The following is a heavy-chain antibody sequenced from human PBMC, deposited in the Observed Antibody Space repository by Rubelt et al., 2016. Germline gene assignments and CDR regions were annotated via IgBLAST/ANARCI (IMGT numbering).Heavy chain of an antibody. Sequence: QVQLQQWGAGLLKPSETLSLTCAVYGGSFSGYYWSWIRQPPGKGLEWIGEINHSGSTNYNPSLKIRCTISVDTSQNQFSLNLSSVTAADTGVYYCGTDVVVPAAADDAFDIWGRGTLVTVSS. V-gene: IGHV4-34*01. CDR3: GTDVVVPAAADDAFDI. CDR2: INHSGST. J-gene: IGHJ2*01. D-gene: IGHD2-2*01. CDR1: GGSFSGYY.